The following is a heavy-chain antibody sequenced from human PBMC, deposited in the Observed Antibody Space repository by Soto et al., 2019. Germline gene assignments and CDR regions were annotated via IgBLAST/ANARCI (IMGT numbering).Heavy chain of an antibody. J-gene: IGHJ6*02. V-gene: IGHV1-69*13. CDR3: ARDHGGNSYYYYGMDV. Sequence: GASVKVSCKASGGTFSSYAISWVRQAPGQGLEWMGGIIPIFGTANYAQKFQGRVTITADESTSTAYMELSSLRSEDTAVYYCARDHGGNSYYYYGMDVWGQGTTVTVSS. CDR1: GGTFSSYA. D-gene: IGHD4-4*01. CDR2: IIPIFGTA.